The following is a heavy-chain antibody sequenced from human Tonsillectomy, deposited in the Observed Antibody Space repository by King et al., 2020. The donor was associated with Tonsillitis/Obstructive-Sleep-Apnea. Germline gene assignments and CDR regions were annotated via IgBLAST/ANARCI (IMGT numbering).Heavy chain of an antibody. J-gene: IGHJ5*02. V-gene: IGHV4-61*01. CDR1: GGSVSSGYYH. D-gene: IGHD4-11*01. Sequence: QLQESGPGLVKPSETLSLTCTVSGGSVSSGYYHWNWIRQPPGKGLEWVGSMYYNGSTNYNPSLKSRVTISVDTSKKHFSLQVTSVTAADTAVYFCAREKDRHNNYAGFFDPWGQGTLVTVSS. CDR2: MYYNGST. CDR3: AREKDRHNNYAGFFDP.